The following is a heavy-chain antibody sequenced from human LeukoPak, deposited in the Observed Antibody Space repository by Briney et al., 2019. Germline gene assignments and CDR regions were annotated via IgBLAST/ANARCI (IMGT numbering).Heavy chain of an antibody. D-gene: IGHD3-9*01. Sequence: SETLSLTCTVSGGSISSYLWTWIRQPAGKGLEWIGRISTSGSTNYNPSLKSRVTISVDTSKNQFSLKLSSVTAADTAVYYCARDTATYDILTGYNWFDPWGQGTLVTVSS. CDR2: ISTSGST. CDR1: GGSISSYL. V-gene: IGHV4-4*07. J-gene: IGHJ5*02. CDR3: ARDTATYDILTGYNWFDP.